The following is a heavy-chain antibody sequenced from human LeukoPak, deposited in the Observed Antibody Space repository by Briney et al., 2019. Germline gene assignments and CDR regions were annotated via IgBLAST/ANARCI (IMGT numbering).Heavy chain of an antibody. J-gene: IGHJ6*02. CDR2: IKSKTDGGTT. D-gene: IGHD3-10*01. Sequence: GGSLRLSCAASGFTFSNAWMSWVRQAPGKGLEWVSRIKSKTDGGTTDYTAPVKGRFTISRDDSKNTLYLQMNSLKTEDTAVYYCTTGPFDYYGSASYLANGMDVWGQGTTVTVSS. CDR3: TTGPFDYYGSASYLANGMDV. V-gene: IGHV3-15*01. CDR1: GFTFSNAW.